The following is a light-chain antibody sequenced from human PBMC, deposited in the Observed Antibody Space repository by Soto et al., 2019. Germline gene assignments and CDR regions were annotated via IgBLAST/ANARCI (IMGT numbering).Light chain of an antibody. V-gene: IGLV2-23*02. CDR2: EVS. CDR3: GSYAGTRTHTV. CDR1: SSDVGSYKL. J-gene: IGLJ7*01. Sequence: QSALTQPASVSGSPGQWVTISCTGTSSDVGSYKLVSWYQQHPATAPKLMISEVSQRPSGISDRFSGSKSGSTASLTIGGLQSEEEADYYCGSYAGTRTHTVFGGGTQLTVL.